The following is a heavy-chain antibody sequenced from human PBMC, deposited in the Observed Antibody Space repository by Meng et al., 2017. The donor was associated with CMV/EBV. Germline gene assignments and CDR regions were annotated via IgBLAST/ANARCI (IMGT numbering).Heavy chain of an antibody. D-gene: IGHD6-19*01. Sequence: GGSLRLSCAASGFTFSSYGMHWVRQAPGKGLEWVAVIWYDGSNKYYADSVKGRFTISRDNSKNTLYLQMNSLRAEDTAVYYCAREERSGWKYYYGMDVWGQGTTVTVS. J-gene: IGHJ6*02. CDR2: IWYDGSNK. CDR3: AREERSGWKYYYGMDV. CDR1: GFTFSSYG. V-gene: IGHV3-33*01.